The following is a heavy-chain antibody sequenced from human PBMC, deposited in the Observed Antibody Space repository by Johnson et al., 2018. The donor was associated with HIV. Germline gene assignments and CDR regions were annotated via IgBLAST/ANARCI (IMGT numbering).Heavy chain of an antibody. CDR1: GFTFSSYA. V-gene: IGHV3-30*03. CDR3: TRYCTGGVCYPPGDVFDI. J-gene: IGHJ3*02. Sequence: QVQLVESGGGVVQPGRSLRLSCAASGFTFSSYAMHWVRQAPGKGLAWVAVISYDGSNKYYADPVKGRLIIARDDSKSIADLQMNSLKTEDTAVYYCTRYCTGGVCYPPGDVFDIWGQGTMVTVSS. CDR2: ISYDGSNK. D-gene: IGHD2-8*02.